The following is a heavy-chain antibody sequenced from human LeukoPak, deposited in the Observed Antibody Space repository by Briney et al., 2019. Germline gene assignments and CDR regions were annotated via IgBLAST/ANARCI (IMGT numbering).Heavy chain of an antibody. CDR1: GYTLTELS. Sequence: GASVKVSCKVSGYTLTELSMHWVRQAPGKGLEWMGGFEPEDGETIYAQKFQGRVTMTEDTSTDTAYMELSSLRSEDTAVYYCATDTWVRRDAFDIWGQGTMVTVSS. D-gene: IGHD7-27*01. CDR3: ATDTWVRRDAFDI. CDR2: FEPEDGET. J-gene: IGHJ3*02. V-gene: IGHV1-24*01.